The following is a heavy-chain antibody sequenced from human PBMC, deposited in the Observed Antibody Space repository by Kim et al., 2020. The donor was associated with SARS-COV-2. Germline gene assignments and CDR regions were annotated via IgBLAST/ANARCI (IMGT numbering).Heavy chain of an antibody. D-gene: IGHD2-2*01. J-gene: IGHJ5*02. Sequence: GGSLRLSCAASGFTFSSYAMSWVRQAPGKGLEWVSVIYSGGSSTYYADSVKGRFTISRDNSKNTLYLQMNSLRAEDTAVYYCAKAMGYCSSTSCYAGSGNWFDPWGQGTLVTVSS. CDR1: GFTFSSYA. CDR2: IYSGGSST. CDR3: AKAMGYCSSTSCYAGSGNWFDP. V-gene: IGHV3-23*03.